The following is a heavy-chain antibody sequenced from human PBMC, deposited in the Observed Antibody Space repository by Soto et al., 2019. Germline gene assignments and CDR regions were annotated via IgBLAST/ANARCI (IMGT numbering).Heavy chain of an antibody. CDR2: INRSGTT. V-gene: IGHV4-34*01. CDR1: GGSFSGYS. CDR3: AGARFDSWSHIYYGLDV. D-gene: IGHD3-3*01. Sequence: NPSETLSLTCAVYGGSFSGYSWTWLRQPPGKGLEWIGEINRSGTTDYNPALKSRVTMSADTSKNQFSLRMTSVAAADTAVYYCAGARFDSWSHIYYGLDVWGQGTTVTVSS. J-gene: IGHJ6*02.